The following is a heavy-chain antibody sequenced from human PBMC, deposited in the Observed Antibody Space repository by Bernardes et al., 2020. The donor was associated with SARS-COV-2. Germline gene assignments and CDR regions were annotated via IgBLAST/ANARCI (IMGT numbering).Heavy chain of an antibody. J-gene: IGHJ6*02. CDR3: ARDLGFWSGYYYYGMDV. Sequence: ASVKVSCKASGYTFTSYGIIWVRQAPGQGLEWMGWISAYNGNTNYAQKLQGRVTMTTDTSTSTAYMELRSLRSDDTAVYYCARDLGFWSGYYYYGMDVWGQGTTVTVSS. CDR2: ISAYNGNT. CDR1: GYTFTSYG. D-gene: IGHD3-3*01. V-gene: IGHV1-18*01.